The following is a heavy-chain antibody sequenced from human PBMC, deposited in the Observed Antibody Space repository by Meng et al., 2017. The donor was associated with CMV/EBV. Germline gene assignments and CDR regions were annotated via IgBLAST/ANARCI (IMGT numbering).Heavy chain of an antibody. CDR2: IKQDGSDK. CDR1: GFTFSSYW. Sequence: GESLKISCVASGFTFSSYWMSWVRQAPGKGLEWLANIKQDGSDKYYVDSVKGRFTISRDNPKNSLFLQMNSLRAEDTAVYYCARDRAHYSSSWSSDYGMDVWGQGTTVTVSS. D-gene: IGHD6-13*01. CDR3: ARDRAHYSSSWSSDYGMDV. J-gene: IGHJ6*02. V-gene: IGHV3-7*01.